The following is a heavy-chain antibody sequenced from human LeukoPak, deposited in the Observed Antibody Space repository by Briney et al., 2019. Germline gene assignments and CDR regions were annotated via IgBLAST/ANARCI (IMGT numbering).Heavy chain of an antibody. Sequence: PSETLSLTCTVSGGSISTYYWSWIRQPPGKGLEWIGYIYYSGSTNYNPSLKSRVTISVDASKTQFSLKLSSVTAADTAVYYCARDRLRFLEKSYYYGMDVWGQGTTVTVSS. CDR3: ARDRLRFLEKSYYYGMDV. CDR1: GGSISTYY. CDR2: IYYSGST. D-gene: IGHD3-3*01. V-gene: IGHV4-59*01. J-gene: IGHJ6*02.